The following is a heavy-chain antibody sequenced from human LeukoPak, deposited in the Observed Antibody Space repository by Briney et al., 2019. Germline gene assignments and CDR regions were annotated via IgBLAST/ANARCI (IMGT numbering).Heavy chain of an antibody. Sequence: SETLSLTCAVYGGSFSGYYWSWIRQPPGKGLEWIGEINHSGSTNYNPSLKSRVTISVDTSKNQFSLKLSSVTAADTAVYYCASMGYNWNPIDYWGQGTLVTVSS. D-gene: IGHD1-20*01. CDR1: GGSFSGYY. CDR2: INHSGST. V-gene: IGHV4-34*01. J-gene: IGHJ4*02. CDR3: ASMGYNWNPIDY.